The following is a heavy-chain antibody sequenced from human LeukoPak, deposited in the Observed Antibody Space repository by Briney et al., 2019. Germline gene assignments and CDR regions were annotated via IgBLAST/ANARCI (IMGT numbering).Heavy chain of an antibody. D-gene: IGHD1-1*01. CDR3: SRDLEYYLDMDV. Sequence: GGSLTPSCESSGCTLSAYAMNWVRQAPGRGLEWVSSIGSDNKPHYSMSVLGRFAIPRHHSKSMLLLQLKSQRAEDTALYYCSRDLEYYLDMDVWGQGTTVTVSS. J-gene: IGHJ6*02. CDR2: IGSDNKP. CDR1: GCTLSAYA. V-gene: IGHV3-23*01.